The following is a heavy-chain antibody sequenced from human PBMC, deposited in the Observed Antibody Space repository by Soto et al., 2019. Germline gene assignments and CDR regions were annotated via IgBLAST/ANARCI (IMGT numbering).Heavy chain of an antibody. CDR1: GFTFRDYA. V-gene: IGHV3-48*02. CDR3: VRDHRWAFDI. Sequence: EVQLVESGGGLVQPGGPLRVSCIDSGFTFRDYAFNWVRQAPGKGLEWVSYISVGGGSIFYADSVKGRFTISRDDARNSVYLQMNTLRHEDTAVYHCVRDHRWAFDIWGQGTVVTVSS. J-gene: IGHJ3*02. D-gene: IGHD2-15*01. CDR2: ISVGGGSI.